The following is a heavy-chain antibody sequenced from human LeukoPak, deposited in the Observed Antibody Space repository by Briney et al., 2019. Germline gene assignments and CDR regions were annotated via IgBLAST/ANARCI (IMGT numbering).Heavy chain of an antibody. J-gene: IGHJ4*02. V-gene: IGHV4-38-2*01. CDR3: ASSMTGGDYDY. D-gene: IGHD4-17*01. CDR1: GYSISSGYY. Sequence: PSETLSLTYAVSGYSISSGYYWGWIRQPPGKGLEWIGSIYHSGSTYYNPSLKSRVTISVDTSKNQFSLKLSSVTAADTAVYYCASSMTGGDYDYWGQGTLVTVSS. CDR2: IYHSGST.